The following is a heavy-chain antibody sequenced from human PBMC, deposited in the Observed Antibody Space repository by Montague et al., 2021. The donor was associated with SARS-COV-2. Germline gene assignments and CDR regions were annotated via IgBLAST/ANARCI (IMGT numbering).Heavy chain of an antibody. CDR2: ISSSGSTI. CDR1: GFTFSSYE. D-gene: IGHD2-2*01. Sequence: SPRLSCAASGFTFSSYEMNWVRQAPGKGLEWVSYISSSGSTIYYADSVKGRFTIPRDNAKNSLYLQMNSLRAEDTAVYYCARRGYCSSTSCWALDYRGQGTLVTVSS. CDR3: ARRGYCSSTSCWALDY. V-gene: IGHV3-48*03. J-gene: IGHJ4*02.